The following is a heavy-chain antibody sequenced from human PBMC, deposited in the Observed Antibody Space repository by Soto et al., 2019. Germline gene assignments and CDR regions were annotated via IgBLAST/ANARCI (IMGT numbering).Heavy chain of an antibody. CDR1: GGTFSSYA. CDR2: IIPIFGTA. CDR3: ARSLRDSSSLLYNWFDP. D-gene: IGHD6-6*01. J-gene: IGHJ5*02. V-gene: IGHV1-69*13. Sequence: SVKVSCKASGGTFSSYAISWVRQAPGQGLEWMGGIIPIFGTANYAQKFQGRVTITADESTSTAYMELSSLRSEDTAVYYCARSLRDSSSLLYNWFDPWGQGTLVTVSS.